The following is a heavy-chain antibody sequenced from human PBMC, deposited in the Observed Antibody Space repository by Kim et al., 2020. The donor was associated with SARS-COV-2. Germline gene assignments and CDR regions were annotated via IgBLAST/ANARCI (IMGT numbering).Heavy chain of an antibody. D-gene: IGHD2-15*01. J-gene: IGHJ4*02. CDR3: ARENGGGSCHDY. V-gene: IGHV3-30-3*01. CDR2: ISYDGSNK. Sequence: GGSLRLSCAASGFTFSSYAMHWVRQAPGKGLEWVAVISYDGSNKYYADSVKGRFTISRDNSKNTLYLQMNSLRAEDTAVYYCARENGGGSCHDYWGQGTLVTVSS. CDR1: GFTFSSYA.